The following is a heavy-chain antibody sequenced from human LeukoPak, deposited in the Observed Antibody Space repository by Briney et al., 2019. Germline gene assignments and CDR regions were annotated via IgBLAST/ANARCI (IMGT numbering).Heavy chain of an antibody. CDR2: IYYGGLT. J-gene: IGHJ4*02. CDR3: ARHVQPDWSFDY. D-gene: IGHD3-9*01. V-gene: IGHV4-39*01. CDR1: GGSISSSSYF. Sequence: SETLSLTCTVSGGSISSSSYFWGWIRQSPGKGLEWIGAIYYGGLTYYNPSLKSRVTLSVDTSKNQFSLKLSLVTAADAAVYYCARHVQPDWSFDYWGQGTLVAVSS.